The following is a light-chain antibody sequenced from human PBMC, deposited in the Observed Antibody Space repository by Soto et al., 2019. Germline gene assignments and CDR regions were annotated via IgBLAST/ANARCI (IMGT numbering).Light chain of an antibody. CDR1: SRDVGGYNY. J-gene: IGLJ1*01. V-gene: IGLV2-14*03. CDR3: NSYRNTAARYV. CDR2: DVG. Sequence: QSVLTQPASVSGSPGHSITISCTGTSRDVGGYNYVSWYQHRPGEVPKLIIYDVGNRPSGVSDRFSGSKSGDTASLTISGLRAEDEADYYCNSYRNTAARYVFGTGTKVTVL.